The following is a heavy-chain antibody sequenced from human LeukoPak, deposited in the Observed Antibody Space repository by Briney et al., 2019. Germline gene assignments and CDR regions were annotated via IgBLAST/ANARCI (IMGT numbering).Heavy chain of an antibody. CDR3: ARDYCTSTTCPNWFDP. Sequence: SETLSLTCTVSGGSISSYYWSWIRQPPGKGLEWIGYIYYSGSTNYNPSLKSRVTISVDTSKNQFPLKLSSVTAADTAVYYCARDYCTSTTCPNWFDPWGQGTLVTVSS. V-gene: IGHV4-59*12. J-gene: IGHJ5*02. D-gene: IGHD2-2*01. CDR2: IYYSGST. CDR1: GGSISSYY.